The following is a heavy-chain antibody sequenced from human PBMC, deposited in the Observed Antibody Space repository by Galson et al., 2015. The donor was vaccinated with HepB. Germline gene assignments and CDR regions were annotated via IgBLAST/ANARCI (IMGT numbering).Heavy chain of an antibody. CDR1: GFIFSNYW. CDR2: IKPDGNEK. CDR3: ARDIPQIGYLDA. Sequence: SLRLSCATSGFIFSNYWMSWVRQAPGKGPEWVANIKPDGNEKYYLDSVKGRFTISRDNAQKSLYLRMISLRAEDTAVYYCARDIPQIGYLDAWGQGILVTVSS. V-gene: IGHV3-7*01. D-gene: IGHD2/OR15-2a*01. J-gene: IGHJ4*02.